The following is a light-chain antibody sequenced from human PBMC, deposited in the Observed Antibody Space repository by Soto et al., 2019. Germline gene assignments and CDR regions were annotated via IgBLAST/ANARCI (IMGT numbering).Light chain of an antibody. Sequence: EIVMTQSPATLSVSPGERATLSCRASQTVRSELAWYQQQPGQAPRLLIYTASTRATGIQARFSAVGSGTEFTLTISGLESEDFATYFCQQYKSWPITFGQGTRLEIK. V-gene: IGKV3-15*01. CDR3: QQYKSWPIT. J-gene: IGKJ5*01. CDR2: TAS. CDR1: QTVRSE.